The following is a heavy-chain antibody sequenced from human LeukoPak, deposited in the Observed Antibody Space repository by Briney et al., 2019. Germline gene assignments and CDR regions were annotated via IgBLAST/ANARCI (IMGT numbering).Heavy chain of an antibody. D-gene: IGHD2-15*01. V-gene: IGHV1-69*13. CDR2: IIPIFGTA. Sequence: AASVKVSCNASGGTFSSYAISWVRQDPGQGLEWMGGIIPIFGTANYAQKFQGRVTITADESTSTAYMELSSLRSEDMAVYYCAREVAAVYYFDYWGQGTLVTVSS. CDR3: AREVAAVYYFDY. CDR1: GGTFSSYA. J-gene: IGHJ4*02.